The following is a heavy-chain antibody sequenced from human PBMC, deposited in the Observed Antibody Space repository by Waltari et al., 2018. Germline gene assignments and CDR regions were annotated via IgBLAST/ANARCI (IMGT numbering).Heavy chain of an antibody. CDR2: IIPIFGTA. Sequence: QVQLVQSGAEVKKPGSSVKVSCKASGGTFSSYAISWVRQAPGPGLEWMGGIIPIFGTANYAQKFQGRVTITADESTSTAYMELSSLRSEDTAVYYCARGYCSGGSCYFSDEYFQHWGQGTLVTVSS. J-gene: IGHJ1*01. CDR1: GGTFSSYA. D-gene: IGHD2-15*01. V-gene: IGHV1-69*13. CDR3: ARGYCSGGSCYFSDEYFQH.